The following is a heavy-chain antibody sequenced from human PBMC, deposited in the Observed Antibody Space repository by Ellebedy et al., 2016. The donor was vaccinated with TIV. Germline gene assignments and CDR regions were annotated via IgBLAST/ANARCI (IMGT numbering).Heavy chain of an antibody. CDR3: ARRSRGPPYYFDY. CDR1: GFTFSSYY. CDR2: ISGSGGMM. Sequence: PGGSLRLSCAASGFTFSSYYMNWVRQAPGKGLEWVSYISGSGGMMDHADSVKGRFTIPRDNAKNSLYLQLNSLRAEDTAVYYCARRSRGPPYYFDYWGQGTLVTVSS. J-gene: IGHJ4*02. D-gene: IGHD3-10*01. V-gene: IGHV3-48*04.